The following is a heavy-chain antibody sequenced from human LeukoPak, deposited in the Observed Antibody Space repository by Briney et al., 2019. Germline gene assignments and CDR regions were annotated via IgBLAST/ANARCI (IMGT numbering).Heavy chain of an antibody. Sequence: SETLSLTCAVYGGSFSGYYWSWIRQPPGKGLEWIGEINHSGSTNYNPSLKSRVTISVDTSKNQLSLKLSSVTAADTAVYYCASFDRAVLSLDYWGQGTLVTVSS. CDR3: ASFDRAVLSLDY. CDR2: INHSGST. D-gene: IGHD2-8*01. V-gene: IGHV4-34*01. CDR1: GGSFSGYY. J-gene: IGHJ4*02.